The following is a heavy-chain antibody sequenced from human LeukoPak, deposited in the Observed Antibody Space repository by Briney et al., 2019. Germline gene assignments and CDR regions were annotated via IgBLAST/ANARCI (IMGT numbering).Heavy chain of an antibody. CDR2: IYDSGST. CDR1: GGSISSYY. V-gene: IGHV4-59*08. D-gene: IGHD3-10*01. Sequence: SETLSLTCTVSGGSISSYYWSWIRQPPGTGLEWIGYIYDSGSTNYNPSLNSRVTISLDTSKKQFSLKLTSATATDTAVFYCARHYYGSGSSPMDVWGQGTTVTVSS. J-gene: IGHJ6*02. CDR3: ARHYYGSGSSPMDV.